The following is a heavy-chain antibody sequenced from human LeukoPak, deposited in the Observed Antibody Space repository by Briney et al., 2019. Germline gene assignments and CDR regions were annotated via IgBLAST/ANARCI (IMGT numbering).Heavy chain of an antibody. Sequence: SETLSLTCTVSGGSISSSSYYWGWIRQPPGKGLEWIGSIYYSGSTYYNPSLKSRVTISVGTSKNQFSLKLSSVTAADTAVYYCARRVYGAAALTYWGQGTLVTVSS. V-gene: IGHV4-39*01. CDR3: ARRVYGAAALTY. J-gene: IGHJ4*02. CDR1: GGSISSSSYY. CDR2: IYYSGST. D-gene: IGHD6-13*01.